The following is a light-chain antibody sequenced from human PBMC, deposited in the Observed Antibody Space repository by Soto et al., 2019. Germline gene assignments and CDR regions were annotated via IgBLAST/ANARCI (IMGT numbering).Light chain of an antibody. CDR1: QSITRN. V-gene: IGKV3-15*01. J-gene: IGKJ1*01. CDR2: GAS. Sequence: EIVLTQSPGTLSLSPGDRATLSCRASQSITRNLAWYQQSPGQAPRLLIYGASTRATGIPARFSGSGSGTEFTLTINSLQSEDFAVYYCQQYNNWPMWTFGQGTKVDIK. CDR3: QQYNNWPMWT.